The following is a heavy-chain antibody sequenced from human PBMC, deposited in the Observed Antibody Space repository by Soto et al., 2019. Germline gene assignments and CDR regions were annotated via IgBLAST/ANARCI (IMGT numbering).Heavy chain of an antibody. D-gene: IGHD1-26*01. V-gene: IGHV3-23*01. J-gene: IGHJ4*02. CDR3: TKTRLARGIDY. CDR2: ISGSGGNT. Sequence: GGSLRLSCSASGFTFSNYAMSWVRQTPGKGLECVSEISGSGGNTYNADSVKGRFIISRDNSQNTLYLQMNSLRAEDTALYYCTKTRLARGIDYWGQGTLVTVSS. CDR1: GFTFSNYA.